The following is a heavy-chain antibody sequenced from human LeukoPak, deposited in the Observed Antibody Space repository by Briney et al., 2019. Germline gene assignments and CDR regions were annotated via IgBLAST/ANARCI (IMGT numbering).Heavy chain of an antibody. V-gene: IGHV1-69*01. Sequence: KVSCKASGGTFSSYAISWVRQAPGQGLEWMGGIIPIFGTANYAQKFQGRVTITADESTSTAYMELSSLRSEDTAVYYCARGLRFLEWLSQFDYWGQGTLVTVSS. CDR2: IIPIFGTA. J-gene: IGHJ4*02. CDR1: GGTFSSYA. D-gene: IGHD3-3*01. CDR3: ARGLRFLEWLSQFDY.